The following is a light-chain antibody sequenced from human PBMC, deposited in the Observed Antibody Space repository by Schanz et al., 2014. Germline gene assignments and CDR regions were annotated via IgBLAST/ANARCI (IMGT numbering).Light chain of an antibody. CDR1: QSLLHSNGYNC. V-gene: IGKV2-28*01. Sequence: DIVMTQSPLSLPVTPGEPASISCRSSQSLLHSNGYNCLDWYLQKPGQSPQLLIYLGSNRASGVPDRFSGSGSGTDFTLTISKVEAEDVGVYYCMQALQAPFSFGPGTKLEIK. CDR3: MQALQAPFS. CDR2: LGS. J-gene: IGKJ3*01.